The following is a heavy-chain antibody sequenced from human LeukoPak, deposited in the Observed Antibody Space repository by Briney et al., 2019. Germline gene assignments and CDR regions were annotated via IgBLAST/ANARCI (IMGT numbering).Heavy chain of an antibody. J-gene: IGHJ6*03. CDR1: GGSFSGYY. D-gene: IGHD3-10*01. V-gene: IGHV4-34*01. Sequence: PSETLSLTCAVYGGSFSGYYWSWIRQPPGKGLEWIGEINHSGSTNYNPSIKSRVTISVDTSKNQFSLNLTSVTAADTAVYYCATLWFGGPRYYYYYMDVWGKGTTVTVSS. CDR2: INHSGST. CDR3: ATLWFGGPRYYYYYMDV.